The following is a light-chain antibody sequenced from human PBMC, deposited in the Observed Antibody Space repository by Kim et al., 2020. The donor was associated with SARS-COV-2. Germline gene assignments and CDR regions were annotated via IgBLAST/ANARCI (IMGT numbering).Light chain of an antibody. CDR1: QRVGGD. Sequence: SPGDTVTLSGRASQRVGGDLVWYQQKPGQAPSLLIFDASSRATGVSIRFSGRGSGKEYTLTITSLQSEDSAVYFCQHYNNWPPYIFGPGTKVDIK. V-gene: IGKV3-15*01. CDR3: QHYNNWPPYI. J-gene: IGKJ2*01. CDR2: DAS.